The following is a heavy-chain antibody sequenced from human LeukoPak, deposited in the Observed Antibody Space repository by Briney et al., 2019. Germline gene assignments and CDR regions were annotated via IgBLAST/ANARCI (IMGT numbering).Heavy chain of an antibody. CDR3: ARGTSGYETDYYYYMDV. D-gene: IGHD5-12*01. Sequence: SETLSLTCAVSGGSISSGGYSWSWIRQPPGKGLEWIGYIYHSGGTYYNPSLKSRVTISVDRSKNQFSLKLSSVTAADTAVYYCARGTSGYETDYYYYMDVWGKGTTVTVSS. CDR1: GGSISSGGYS. J-gene: IGHJ6*03. V-gene: IGHV4-30-2*01. CDR2: IYHSGGT.